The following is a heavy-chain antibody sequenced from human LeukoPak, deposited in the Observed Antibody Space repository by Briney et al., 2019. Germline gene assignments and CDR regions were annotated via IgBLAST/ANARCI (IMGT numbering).Heavy chain of an antibody. CDR1: GYTFTSYY. Sequence: ASVKVSCKASGYTFTSYYMHWVRQAPGQGLEWMGIINPSGGSTTYAQKFQGRVTMTSDTSTSTVYMELSSLRSDDTAVYYCARRGILTGYMFDYWGQGTLVTVSS. V-gene: IGHV1-46*03. CDR2: INPSGGST. J-gene: IGHJ4*02. D-gene: IGHD3-9*01. CDR3: ARRGILTGYMFDY.